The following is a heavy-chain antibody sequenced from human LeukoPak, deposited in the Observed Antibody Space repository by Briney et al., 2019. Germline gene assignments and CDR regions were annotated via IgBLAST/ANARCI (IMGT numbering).Heavy chain of an antibody. V-gene: IGHV3-48*02. CDR1: GFSFSGFG. CDR3: ARAPTPYFTYYMDV. D-gene: IGHD2-21*01. Sequence: GGSLRLSCAASGFSFSGFGMNWVRQTPGKGLEWISYIGSSGSAGGNIYYAVSVKGRFTVSRDNAKDSLFLQMNSLQDADTAVYYCARAPTPYFTYYMDVWGKGTTVTVSS. CDR2: IGSSGSAGGNI. J-gene: IGHJ6*03.